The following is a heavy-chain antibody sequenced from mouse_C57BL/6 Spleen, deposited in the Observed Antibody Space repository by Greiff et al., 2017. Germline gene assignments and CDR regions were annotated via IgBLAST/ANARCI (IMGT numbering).Heavy chain of an antibody. J-gene: IGHJ2*01. D-gene: IGHD1-1*01. Sequence: VKLQQPGTELVKPGASVKLSCKASGYTFTSYWMHWVKQRPGQGLEWIGNINPSNGGTNYNEKFKSKATLTVDKSSSTAYMQLSSLTSEDSAVYYCARSTYYGSSEDYFDYWGQGTTLTVSS. V-gene: IGHV1-53*01. CDR1: GYTFTSYW. CDR2: INPSNGGT. CDR3: ARSTYYGSSEDYFDY.